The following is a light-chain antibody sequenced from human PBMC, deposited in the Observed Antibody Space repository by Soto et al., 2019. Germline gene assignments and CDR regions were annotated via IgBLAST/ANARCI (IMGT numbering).Light chain of an antibody. J-gene: IGLJ3*02. CDR3: ASYAIINTLV. V-gene: IGLV2-14*01. Sequence: QSVLAQPASVSGSPGQSITISCTGSSSDVGGYNYVSWYQHHPGRAPKLLIYEVTNRPSGVSNRFSGSKSGSTASLTISGLQLEDEAEYYCASYAIINTLVFGGGTKLTVL. CDR1: SSDVGGYNY. CDR2: EVT.